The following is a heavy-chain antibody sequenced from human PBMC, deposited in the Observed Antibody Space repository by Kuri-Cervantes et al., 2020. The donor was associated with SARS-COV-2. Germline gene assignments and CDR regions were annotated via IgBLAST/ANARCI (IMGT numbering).Heavy chain of an antibody. J-gene: IGHJ4*02. CDR2: IGTAGDP. Sequence: GGSLRLSCAASGFTFSSYATSWVRQAPGKGLEWVSAIGTAGDPYYPGSVKGRFTISRDNSQNTLHLQMKSLRDEDTAIYYCAKDRAGVHDFWGQGTLVTVSS. D-gene: IGHD2-21*01. CDR3: AKDRAGVHDF. CDR1: GFTFSSYA. V-gene: IGHV3-23*01.